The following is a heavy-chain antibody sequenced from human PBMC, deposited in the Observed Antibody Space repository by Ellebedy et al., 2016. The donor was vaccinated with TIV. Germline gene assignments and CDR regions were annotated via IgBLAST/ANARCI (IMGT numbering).Heavy chain of an antibody. D-gene: IGHD3-3*01. V-gene: IGHV3-21*01. Sequence: GESLKISCVASGFTFSSYPMNWVRQAPGKGLEWVSGISGGDGSAYYADSVKGRFTISRDNAKNSLYLQMNSLRAEDTAVYYCARDPWSGYYDGPEYGMDVWGQGTTVTVSS. CDR2: ISGGDGSA. CDR1: GFTFSSYP. CDR3: ARDPWSGYYDGPEYGMDV. J-gene: IGHJ6*02.